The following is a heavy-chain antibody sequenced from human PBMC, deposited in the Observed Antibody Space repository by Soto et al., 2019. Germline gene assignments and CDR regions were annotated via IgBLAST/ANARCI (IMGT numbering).Heavy chain of an antibody. CDR2: IIPIFGTA. CDR1: GGTFSSYA. D-gene: IGHD3-22*01. J-gene: IGHJ1*01. CDR3: AFYYYDSSGYPRPPGVYFQH. V-gene: IGHV1-69*13. Sequence: SVKVSCKASGGTFSSYAISWVRQAPGQGLEWMGGIIPIFGTANYAQKFQGRVTITADESTSTAYMELSSLRSEDTAVYYCAFYYYDSSGYPRPPGVYFQHWGQGTLVTVSS.